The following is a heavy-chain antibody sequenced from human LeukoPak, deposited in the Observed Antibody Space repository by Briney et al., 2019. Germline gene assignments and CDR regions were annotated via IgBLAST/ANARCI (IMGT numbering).Heavy chain of an antibody. CDR3: AKDMAYYCTNGVCPLY. CDR1: GFTFSSYG. V-gene: IGHV3-33*03. J-gene: IGHJ4*02. Sequence: GGSLRLSCAASGFTFSSYGMHWVRQAPGKGREWVAVIWYDGSNKYYADSVKGRFTISRDNSKNSLYLQMSSLRTEDTALYYCAKDMAYYCTNGVCPLYWGQGTLVTVSS. D-gene: IGHD2-8*01. CDR2: IWYDGSNK.